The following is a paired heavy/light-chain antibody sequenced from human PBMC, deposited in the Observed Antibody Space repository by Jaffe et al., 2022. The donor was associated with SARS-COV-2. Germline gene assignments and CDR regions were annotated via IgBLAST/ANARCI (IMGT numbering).Light chain of an antibody. CDR2: EAS. CDR3: SSYTSSSTWV. CDR1: SSDVGGYNY. J-gene: IGLJ3*02. Sequence: QSALTQPASVSGSPGQSITVSCTGTSSDVGGYNYVSWYQQHPDKAPKLMIYEASNRPSGVPDRFSGSKSGNTASLTISGLQAEDEGDYYCSSYTSSSTWVFGGGTKLTVL. V-gene: IGLV2-14*01.
Heavy chain of an antibody. CDR2: INTGSENT. Sequence: QVQLVQSGAEVKKPGASVKVSCKPSGYTFTSYIIHWVRQAPGQRLEWMGWINTGSENTKYSQMFQGRVTITRDTSASTAYMEVSSLRFEDTAVYYCARAKSGAFDYWGQGTLVTVSS. J-gene: IGHJ4*02. D-gene: IGHD3-10*01. V-gene: IGHV1-3*04. CDR3: ARAKSGAFDY. CDR1: GYTFTSYI.